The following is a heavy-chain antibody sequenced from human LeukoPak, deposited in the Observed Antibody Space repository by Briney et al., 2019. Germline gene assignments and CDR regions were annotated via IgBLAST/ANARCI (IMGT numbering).Heavy chain of an antibody. CDR3: AGDVDTAMLDAFDI. Sequence: SETLSLTCTVSGGSINTYYWSWVRQPPGKGLEWIASIYYSGSTDYNPSLKCRVAISIDTSKNQFSLKLSSVAAADTALYYCAGDVDTAMLDAFDIWGQGTMVTVSS. CDR1: GGSINTYY. D-gene: IGHD5-18*01. J-gene: IGHJ3*02. CDR2: IYYSGST. V-gene: IGHV4-59*01.